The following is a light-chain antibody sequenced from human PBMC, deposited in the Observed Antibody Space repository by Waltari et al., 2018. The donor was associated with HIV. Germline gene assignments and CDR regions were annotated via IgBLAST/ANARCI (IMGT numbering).Light chain of an antibody. J-gene: IGLJ3*02. CDR3: CSYAGGYTLV. CDR1: SSDVGGYNY. CDR2: DVT. V-gene: IGLV2-11*01. Sequence: QSALTQPRSVPGSPGQSVTISCSGTSSDVGGYNYVSWYQQHPGKAPKLMIYDVTKRPSGVPDRFSGSKSGNTASLTISGLQAEDEADYFCCSYAGGYTLVFGGGTKLTVL.